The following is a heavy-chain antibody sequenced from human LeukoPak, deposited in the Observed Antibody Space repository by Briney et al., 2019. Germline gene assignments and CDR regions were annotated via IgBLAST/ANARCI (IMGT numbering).Heavy chain of an antibody. CDR1: GYSFSDYW. J-gene: IGHJ4*02. CDR3: ARRPSVTGAPFDY. D-gene: IGHD2-8*02. CDR2: ISASGSEF. Sequence: GESLKISCRGSGYSFSDYWIGWVRQMPGEGLEWMGLISASGSEFRNSPSFEGQVTISVDKSINTAYLQWSRLRASDTAIYYCARRPSVTGAPFDYWGQGTLVTVSS. V-gene: IGHV5-51*01.